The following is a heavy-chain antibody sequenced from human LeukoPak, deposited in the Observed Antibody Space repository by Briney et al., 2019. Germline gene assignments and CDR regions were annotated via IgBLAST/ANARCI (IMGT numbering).Heavy chain of an antibody. D-gene: IGHD6-13*01. CDR2: ISSNGGST. V-gene: IGHV3-64*01. Sequence: HPGGSLRLSCAASGFTFSSYAMHWVRQAPGKGLEYVSAISSNGGSTYYTNSVKGRFTISRDNSKSTLYLQMGSLRAEDTAVYYCARVMRAAAGPFDYWGQATLVTVSS. J-gene: IGHJ4*02. CDR1: GFTFSSYA. CDR3: ARVMRAAAGPFDY.